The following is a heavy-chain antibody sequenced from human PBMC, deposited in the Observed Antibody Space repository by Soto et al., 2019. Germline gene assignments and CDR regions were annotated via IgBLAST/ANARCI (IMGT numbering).Heavy chain of an antibody. D-gene: IGHD3-3*01. Sequence: QITLRESGPTVVKPTQTLTLTCTFSGFSLNTPGGGVGWIRQPPGKALEWVALIYWDDDKRYNPSLKRRLVITKDSSKNLVVLTMTNVDPVDTATYYCAHLVTADDSEYFDFWGQGTLVPVSP. CDR1: GFSLNTPGGG. V-gene: IGHV2-5*02. CDR2: IYWDDDK. J-gene: IGHJ4*02. CDR3: AHLVTADDSEYFDF.